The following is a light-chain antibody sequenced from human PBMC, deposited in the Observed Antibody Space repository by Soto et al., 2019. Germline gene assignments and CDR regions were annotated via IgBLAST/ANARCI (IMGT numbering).Light chain of an antibody. J-gene: IGLJ2*01. CDR1: SSDVGSYNL. Sequence: QSVLTQPACVSGSPGQSITISCTGTSSDVGSYNLVSWYQQHPGKAPKLMIYEGSKRPSGVSNRFSGSKSGNTASLTISGLQAEDEADYYCCSYAGSSTPLVFGGGTQLTVL. V-gene: IGLV2-23*01. CDR2: EGS. CDR3: CSYAGSSTPLV.